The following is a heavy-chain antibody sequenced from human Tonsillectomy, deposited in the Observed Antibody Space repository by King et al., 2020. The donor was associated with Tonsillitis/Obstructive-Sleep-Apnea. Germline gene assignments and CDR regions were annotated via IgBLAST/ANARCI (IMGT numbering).Heavy chain of an antibody. J-gene: IGHJ4*02. CDR1: GGSFSGYY. D-gene: IGHD2-2*01. Sequence: VQLQQWGAGLLKPSETLSLTCAVYGGSFSGYYWSWIRQPPGKGLEWIGEINHSGSTNYNPSLKSRVTISVDTSKNQFSLKLSSVTAADTAVYYCARVTKKHCSSTSCYPSGVDYWGQGTLVTVSS. V-gene: IGHV4-34*01. CDR3: ARVTKKHCSSTSCYPSGVDY. CDR2: INHSGST.